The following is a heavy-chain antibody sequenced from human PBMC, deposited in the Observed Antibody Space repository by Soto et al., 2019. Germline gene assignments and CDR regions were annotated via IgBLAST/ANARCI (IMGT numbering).Heavy chain of an antibody. V-gene: IGHV3-30*18. Sequence: HPVGSLRLSCAASGFTFSTYGMHWVRQAPGKGLEWVAVMSFDGSKKYYGDSVKGRFSISRDNSKNTLYLQMDSLRAEDTAVYYCAKFRYYDSSGYYPYDAFDFWGQGTMVTVSS. CDR1: GFTFSTYG. J-gene: IGHJ3*01. D-gene: IGHD3-22*01. CDR3: AKFRYYDSSGYYPYDAFDF. CDR2: MSFDGSKK.